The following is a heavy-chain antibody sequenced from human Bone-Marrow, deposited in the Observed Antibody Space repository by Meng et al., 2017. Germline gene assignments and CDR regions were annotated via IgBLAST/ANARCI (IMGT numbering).Heavy chain of an antibody. Sequence: GESLKISCAASGFTFSSYGMHWVRQAPGKGLEWVAVIWYDGSNKYYADSVKGRFTISRDNSKNTLYLQMNSLRAEDTAVYYCARDHSSSWYDKSDNYYYYGMDVWGPGTTVTVSS. J-gene: IGHJ6*02. CDR1: GFTFSSYG. CDR2: IWYDGSNK. CDR3: ARDHSSSWYDKSDNYYYYGMDV. V-gene: IGHV3-33*01. D-gene: IGHD6-13*01.